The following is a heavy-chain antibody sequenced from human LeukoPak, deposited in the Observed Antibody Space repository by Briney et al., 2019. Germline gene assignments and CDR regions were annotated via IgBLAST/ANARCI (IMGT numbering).Heavy chain of an antibody. CDR2: ISGSGVTT. J-gene: IGHJ4*02. D-gene: IGHD3-16*02. V-gene: IGHV3-23*01. Sequence: GGSLRLSCVASGFTFSSYAMSWVRQAPGKGLEWVSAISGSGVTTHYAGSVKGRFSISRDNSKNTLYLQMNSLRAEDTALYYCAKSSGMITFGGVIVIDYYFDYWGQGTLVTVSS. CDR1: GFTFSSYA. CDR3: AKSSGMITFGGVIVIDYYFDY.